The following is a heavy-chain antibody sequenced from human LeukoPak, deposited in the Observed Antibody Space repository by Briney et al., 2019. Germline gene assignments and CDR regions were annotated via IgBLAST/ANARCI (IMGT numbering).Heavy chain of an antibody. CDR3: ATSNLHYDILTGYYTTPYYFDY. Sequence: EASVKVSCKVSGYTLTELSMHWVRQAPGKGLEWMGGFDPVDGETIYAQKFQGRVAMTEDTSTDTAYMELSSLRSEDTAVYYCATSNLHYDILTGYYTTPYYFDYWGQGTLVTVSS. D-gene: IGHD3-9*01. CDR2: FDPVDGET. J-gene: IGHJ4*02. V-gene: IGHV1-24*01. CDR1: GYTLTELS.